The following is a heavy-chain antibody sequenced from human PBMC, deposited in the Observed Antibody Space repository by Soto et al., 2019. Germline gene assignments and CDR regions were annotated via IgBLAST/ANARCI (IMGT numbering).Heavy chain of an antibody. Sequence: SATLSLTCAVYGGSFSGYYWSWIRQPPGKGLEWIGEINHSGSTNYNPSLKSRVTISVDTSKNQFSLKLSSVTAADTAVYYCARFGPRGYYDFWSGPLGMDVWGQGTTVTVSS. V-gene: IGHV4-34*01. J-gene: IGHJ6*02. CDR3: ARFGPRGYYDFWSGPLGMDV. D-gene: IGHD3-3*01. CDR2: INHSGST. CDR1: GGSFSGYY.